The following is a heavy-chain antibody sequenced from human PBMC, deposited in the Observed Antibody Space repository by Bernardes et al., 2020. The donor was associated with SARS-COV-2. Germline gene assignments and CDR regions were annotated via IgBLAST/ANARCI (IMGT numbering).Heavy chain of an antibody. CDR2: VNHSGST. V-gene: IGHV4-34*01. Sequence: SETLSLTCAVSGGSFNGYSWTWIRQAPGKGLEWIGEVNHSGSTTYNPSLRSRVTISLDTYKNQFSLMLSSVTAADTAVYYCSRGASGVNMILVVIGFSYYFDYWGQGTLVTVSS. CDR1: GGSFNGYS. D-gene: IGHD3-22*01. CDR3: SRGASGVNMILVVIGFSYYFDY. J-gene: IGHJ4*02.